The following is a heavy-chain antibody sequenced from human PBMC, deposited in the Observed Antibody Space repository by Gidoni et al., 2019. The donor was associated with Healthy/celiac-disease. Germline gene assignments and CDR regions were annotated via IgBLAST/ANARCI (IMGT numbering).Heavy chain of an antibody. Sequence: QLQLQESGPGLVKPSETLSLTCTVSGGSISSSSYYWGWIRQPPGKGLEWIGSIYYSGSTYYNPSLKSRVTISVDTSKNQFSLKLSSVTAADTAVYYCASGRVTIFGVVILDAFDIWGQGTMVTVSS. CDR1: GGSISSSSYY. V-gene: IGHV4-39*01. CDR2: IYYSGST. CDR3: ASGRVTIFGVVILDAFDI. J-gene: IGHJ3*02. D-gene: IGHD3-3*01.